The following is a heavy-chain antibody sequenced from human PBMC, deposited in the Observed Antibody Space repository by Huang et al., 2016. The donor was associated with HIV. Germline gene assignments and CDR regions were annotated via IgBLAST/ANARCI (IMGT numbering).Heavy chain of an antibody. D-gene: IGHD1-1*01. V-gene: IGHV3-30*18. J-gene: IGHJ4*02. CDR1: GFTFSGYG. CDR3: AKDNDLYYFDY. CDR2: ITFDGKNK. Sequence: QVHLVESGGGVVQPGRSLRLSCAASGFTFSGYGMHWVRQAQGKGLEWVAVITFDGKNKYYADAVRGRFTVSRDKSQNTVSLQMNTLRAEDTAVYYCAKDNDLYYFDYWGQGTLVTVSS.